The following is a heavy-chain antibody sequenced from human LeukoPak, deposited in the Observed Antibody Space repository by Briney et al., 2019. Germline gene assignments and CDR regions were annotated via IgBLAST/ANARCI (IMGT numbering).Heavy chain of an antibody. Sequence: GGSLRLSCAASGFTFSSYSMNWVRRAPGKGLEWVSSISSSSSYIYYADSVKGRFTISRDNSKNTLYLQMNSLRTEDTAVYYCAKAAGAYYDILADYWGQGTLVTVSS. CDR3: AKAAGAYYDILADY. CDR2: ISSSSSYI. CDR1: GFTFSSYS. J-gene: IGHJ4*02. D-gene: IGHD3-9*01. V-gene: IGHV3-21*01.